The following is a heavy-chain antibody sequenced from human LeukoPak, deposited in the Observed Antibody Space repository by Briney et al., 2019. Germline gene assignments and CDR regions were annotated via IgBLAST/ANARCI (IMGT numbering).Heavy chain of an antibody. CDR1: GFTFSRYD. CDR2: ISGSSGST. D-gene: IGHD3-22*01. J-gene: IGHJ4*02. Sequence: PGGSLRLSCAASGFTFSRYDMRWVRQAPGKGLEWVSAISGSSGSTYYADSVKGRFTISRDNSKNTLYLQMNSLRAEDTAAYYCPKDHRDRSGYYSFDYWGQGPLVTVSS. V-gene: IGHV3-23*01. CDR3: PKDHRDRSGYYSFDY.